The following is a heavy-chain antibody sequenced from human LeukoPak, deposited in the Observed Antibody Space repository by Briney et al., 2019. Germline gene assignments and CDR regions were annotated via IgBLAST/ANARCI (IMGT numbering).Heavy chain of an antibody. CDR3: ASSPIHGDRFEY. D-gene: IGHD4-17*01. CDR2: ISSSSYI. J-gene: IGHJ4*02. CDR1: GFTFSSYS. V-gene: IGHV3-21*01. Sequence: PGGSLRLSCAASGFTFSSYSMNWVRQAPGKGLEWVSSISSSSYIYYTDSVKGRFTISRDNSKNTLYLQMNSLRAEDTAVYCCASSPIHGDRFEYWGQGTLVTVSS.